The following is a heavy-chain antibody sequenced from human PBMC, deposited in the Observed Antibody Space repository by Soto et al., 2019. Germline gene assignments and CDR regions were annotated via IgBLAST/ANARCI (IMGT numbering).Heavy chain of an antibody. J-gene: IGHJ5*02. CDR1: GGTFSSYA. Sequence: ASVKVSCKASGGTFSSYAISWVRQAPGQGLEWMGGIIPIFGTANYAQKFQGRVTITADESTSTAYMELSSLRSEDTAVYYCARLPSRTPTWFDPWGQGTLVTVSS. V-gene: IGHV1-69*13. CDR2: IIPIFGTA. CDR3: ARLPSRTPTWFDP.